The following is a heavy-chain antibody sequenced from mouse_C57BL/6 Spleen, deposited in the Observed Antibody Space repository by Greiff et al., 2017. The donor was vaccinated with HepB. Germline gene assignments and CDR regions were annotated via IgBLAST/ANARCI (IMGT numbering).Heavy chain of an antibody. V-gene: IGHV5-4*03. J-gene: IGHJ4*01. Sequence: EVKVVESGGGLVKPGGSLKLSCAASGFTFSSYAMSWVRQAPEKRLEWVATISDGGSYTYYPDNVKGRFTISRDNAKNNLYLQMSHLKSEDTAMYYCAKGGYDYDVGYAMDYWGQGTSVTVSS. D-gene: IGHD2-4*01. CDR1: GFTFSSYA. CDR2: ISDGGSYT. CDR3: AKGGYDYDVGYAMDY.